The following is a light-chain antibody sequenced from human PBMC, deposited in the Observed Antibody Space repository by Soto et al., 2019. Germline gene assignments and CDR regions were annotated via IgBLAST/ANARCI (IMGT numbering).Light chain of an antibody. V-gene: IGKV3-15*01. CDR1: QSVSSN. J-gene: IGKJ1*01. CDR2: GAS. Sequence: EIVMTQSRATLSVSPGERATLSCRASQSVSSNLAWYQQKPGQAPRILIYGASTRATGIPARFSGSGSGTEFTLTISSLQSEDFAIYFCQQYNNWPPDRTFGQGTKVEIK. CDR3: QQYNNWPPDRT.